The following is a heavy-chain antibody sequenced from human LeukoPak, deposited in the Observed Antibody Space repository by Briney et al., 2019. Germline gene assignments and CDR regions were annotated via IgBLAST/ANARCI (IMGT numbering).Heavy chain of an antibody. CDR3: AKVFNYYGAFDI. CDR2: INWSGGST. CDR1: GFAFDEHG. Sequence: PGGSLRLSCTASGFAFDEHGMSWVRQVPGKGLEWVSGINWSGGSTYYADSVKGRFTISRDNSKNTLYLQMNSLRAEDTAVYYCAKVFNYYGAFDIWGQGTVVTVSS. J-gene: IGHJ3*02. D-gene: IGHD3-10*01. V-gene: IGHV3-23*01.